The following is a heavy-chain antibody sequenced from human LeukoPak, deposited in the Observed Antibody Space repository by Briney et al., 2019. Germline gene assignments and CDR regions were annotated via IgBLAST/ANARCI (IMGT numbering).Heavy chain of an antibody. V-gene: IGHV1-2*02. CDR2: INPDTEDS. Sequence: ASVKVSCKASGFDFRDYLIHRVRQAPGEGLEWMGSINPDTEDSKIAQQFQGRVTMTRDTSITTVYMDLSGLTSDDTALYYCTRGRFSSGWNLLGYWGQGSLVIVSS. J-gene: IGHJ4*02. CDR1: GFDFRDYL. D-gene: IGHD6-19*01. CDR3: TRGRFSSGWNLLGY.